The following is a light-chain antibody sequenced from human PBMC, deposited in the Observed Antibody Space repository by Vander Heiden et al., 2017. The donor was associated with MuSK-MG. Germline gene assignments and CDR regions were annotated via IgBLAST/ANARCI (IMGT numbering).Light chain of an antibody. V-gene: IGLV3-21*02. Sequence: SYVLTQPPSVSVAPGQPATITCGVNTFGSKSVHWYQQKPGQAPVLVVYDDRDRPSGIPERFSGSNSENTATLTISRVEAGDEADYYCQVWDRSSDQWVFGGGTKLTVL. J-gene: IGLJ3*02. CDR2: DDR. CDR1: TFGSKS. CDR3: QVWDRSSDQWV.